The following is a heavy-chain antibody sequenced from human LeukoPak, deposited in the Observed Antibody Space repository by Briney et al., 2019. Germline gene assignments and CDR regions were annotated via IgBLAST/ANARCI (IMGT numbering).Heavy chain of an antibody. CDR2: ISYDGSNK. J-gene: IGHJ4*02. D-gene: IGHD5-24*01. V-gene: IGHV3-30*04. Sequence: GGSLRLSCAASGLTFSSYAMHWVRQAPGKGLEWVAVISYDGSNKYYADSVKGRFTISRDNSKNTLYLQMNSLRAEDTAVYYCASMAAIFDYWGQGTLVTVSS. CDR3: ASMAAIFDY. CDR1: GLTFSSYA.